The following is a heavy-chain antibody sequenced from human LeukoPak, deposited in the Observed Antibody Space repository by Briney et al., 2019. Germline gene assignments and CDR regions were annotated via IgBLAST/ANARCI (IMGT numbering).Heavy chain of an antibody. Sequence: KSSETLSLTCTVSGGSISSYYWSWIRQPPGKGLEWIGYIYYSGSTNYNPSLKSRVTISVDTSKNQFSLKLSSVTAADTAVYYCARLRPEMATVHYYYYGMDVWGQGTTVTVSS. V-gene: IGHV4-59*01. CDR1: GGSISSYY. CDR3: ARLRPEMATVHYYYYGMDV. J-gene: IGHJ6*02. CDR2: IYYSGST. D-gene: IGHD5-24*01.